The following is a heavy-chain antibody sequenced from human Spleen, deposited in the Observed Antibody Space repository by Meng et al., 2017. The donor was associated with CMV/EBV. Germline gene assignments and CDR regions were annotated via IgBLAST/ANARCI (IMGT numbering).Heavy chain of an antibody. V-gene: IGHV3-30*04. CDR1: TFSSYA. D-gene: IGHD6-13*01. CDR2: ISYDGSNK. J-gene: IGHJ1*01. CDR3: AREFSSSWSGGPPGGDFQH. Sequence: TFSSYAMDWVRQAQGKGLEWVAVISYDGSNKYYADSVKGRFTISRDNSKNTLYLQMNSLRAEDTAVYYCAREFSSSWSGGPPGGDFQHWGQGTLVTVSS.